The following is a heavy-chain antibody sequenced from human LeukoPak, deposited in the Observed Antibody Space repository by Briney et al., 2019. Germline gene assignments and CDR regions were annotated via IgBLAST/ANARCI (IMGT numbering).Heavy chain of an antibody. J-gene: IGHJ4*02. D-gene: IGHD2-2*01. Sequence: GGSLRLSCAASGFPFSSYWMTWVRQAPGKGLEWVSTISGSGGSTYYADSVKGRFTISRDNSKNTLYLQMNSLRAEDTAVYYCAKAYCSSTSCYYVFDYWGQGTLVTVSS. CDR2: ISGSGGST. CDR3: AKAYCSSTSCYYVFDY. CDR1: GFPFSSYW. V-gene: IGHV3-23*01.